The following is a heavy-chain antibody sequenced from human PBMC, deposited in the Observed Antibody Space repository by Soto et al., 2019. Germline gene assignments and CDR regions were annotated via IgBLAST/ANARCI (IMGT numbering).Heavy chain of an antibody. D-gene: IGHD2-8*02. CDR1: GITFTNAR. V-gene: IGHV3-15*01. J-gene: IGHJ4*02. Sequence: GGSLRLSCAASGITFTNARMSWVRQAPGKGLEWVGRINNRADGGTTDYAAPGRGRFTFSSADSKHTLFLQMNSLEAEDTAVYYSTADTGDYVDFWGPGTLVTVSS. CDR3: TADTGDYVDF. CDR2: INNRADGGTT.